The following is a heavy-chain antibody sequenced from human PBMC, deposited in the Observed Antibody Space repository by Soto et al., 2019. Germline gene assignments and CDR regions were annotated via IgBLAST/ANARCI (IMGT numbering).Heavy chain of an antibody. J-gene: IGHJ6*02. Sequence: QVQLVQSGAEVKKPGSSVKVSCKASGGTFSSYAISWVRQAPGQGLKWMGGIIPIFGTADDAQKFQGRVTITADESTSTAYMELSSLRSEDTAVYYCALHYGSGNNYYYYGMDVWGQGTTVTVSS. CDR3: ALHYGSGNNYYYYGMDV. CDR1: GGTFSSYA. CDR2: IIPIFGTA. V-gene: IGHV1-69*12. D-gene: IGHD3-10*01.